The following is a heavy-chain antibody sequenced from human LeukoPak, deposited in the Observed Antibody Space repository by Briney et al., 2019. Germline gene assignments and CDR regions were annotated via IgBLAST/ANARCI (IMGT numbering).Heavy chain of an antibody. D-gene: IGHD3-10*01. Sequence: SETLSLTCAVYGGSFSGHYGSWIRQPPGKGLDWIGEINHRGMTNYHPSLKSRVTISGDTSHNQFSLKLSSVPAADPAVYYCVGYYYGSGSYHNYPNFDYWGQGPLVTVSS. CDR2: INHRGMT. CDR3: VGYYYGSGSYHNYPNFDY. CDR1: GGSFSGHY. J-gene: IGHJ4*02. V-gene: IGHV4-34*01.